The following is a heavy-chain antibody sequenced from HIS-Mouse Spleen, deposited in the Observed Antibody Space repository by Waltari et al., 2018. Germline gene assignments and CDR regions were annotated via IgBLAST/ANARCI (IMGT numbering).Heavy chain of an antibody. CDR1: GGSISSSSYY. J-gene: IGHJ2*01. CDR3: AREIPYSSSWYDWYFDL. D-gene: IGHD6-13*01. V-gene: IGHV4-39*07. Sequence: QLQLQESGPGLVKPSETLSLPCTVSGGSISSSSYYWGWIRQPPGKGLEGIGSSYYSGSTYYNPSLKSRVTISVDTSKNQFSLKLSSVTAADTAVYYCAREIPYSSSWYDWYFDLWGRGTLVTVSS. CDR2: SYYSGST.